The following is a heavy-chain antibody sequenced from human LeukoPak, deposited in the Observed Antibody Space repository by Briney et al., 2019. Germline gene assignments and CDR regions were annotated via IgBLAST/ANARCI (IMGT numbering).Heavy chain of an antibody. J-gene: IGHJ4*02. CDR3: VLSSTARGGNDY. CDR1: GFTFSTYW. V-gene: IGHV3-7*03. D-gene: IGHD5-18*01. Sequence: GGSLRLSCAASGFTFSTYWMSWVRQAPGKGLEWVANIKQDGSEKYYVDSVKGRFTISRDNAKNSLYLQMNSLKAEDTAVYYCVLSSTARGGNDYWGRGTLVTVSS. CDR2: IKQDGSEK.